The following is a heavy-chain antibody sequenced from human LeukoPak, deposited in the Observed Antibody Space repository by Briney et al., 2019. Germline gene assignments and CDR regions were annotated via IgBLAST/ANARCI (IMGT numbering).Heavy chain of an antibody. V-gene: IGHV3-33*01. D-gene: IGHD5-24*01. Sequence: PGGSLRLSCAASGFTFSSYGFHWVRQAPGKGLEWVAVIWSDGSYKYYADSVRGRSTISRDDSKNTLYLQMNSLRAEDTAVYYCARDFSLQLFDYWGQGTLVTVFS. CDR1: GFTFSSYG. CDR2: IWSDGSYK. J-gene: IGHJ4*02. CDR3: ARDFSLQLFDY.